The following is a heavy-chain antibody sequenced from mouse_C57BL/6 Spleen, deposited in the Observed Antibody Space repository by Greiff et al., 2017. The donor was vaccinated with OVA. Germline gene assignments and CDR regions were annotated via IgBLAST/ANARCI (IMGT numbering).Heavy chain of an antibody. CDR2: IYPGDGDT. CDR3: ARGTGTMDY. Sequence: VQLQQSGAELVKPGASVKISCTASGYAFSSYWMNWVQQRPGKGLEWIGQIYPGDGDTNYNGKFKGKATLTADKSSSTAYMQLSSLTSEDSAVYFCARGTGTMDYWGQGTSVTVSS. D-gene: IGHD4-1*01. J-gene: IGHJ4*01. V-gene: IGHV1-80*01. CDR1: GYAFSSYW.